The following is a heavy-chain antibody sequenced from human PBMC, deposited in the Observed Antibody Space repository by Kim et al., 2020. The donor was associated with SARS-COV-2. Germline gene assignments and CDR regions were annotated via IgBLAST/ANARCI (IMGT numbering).Heavy chain of an antibody. J-gene: IGHJ2*01. CDR1: GFTLSDFY. CDR3: ARVPVGGWYFDL. V-gene: IGHV3-11*05. Sequence: GGSLRLSCAASGFTLSDFYMSWIRQAPGKGLEWISYISSTSDYTNYADSVKGRFTVSRDNAKNSLYLQMNSLRAEDTAVYYCARVPVGGWYFDLWGRGTLVTVSS. CDR2: ISSTSDYT. D-gene: IGHD3-10*01.